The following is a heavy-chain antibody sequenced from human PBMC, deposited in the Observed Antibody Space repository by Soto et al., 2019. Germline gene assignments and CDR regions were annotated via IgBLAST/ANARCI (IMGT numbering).Heavy chain of an antibody. CDR1: GYSFTSYW. CDR2: IYPGDSDT. Sequence: GESLKISCKGSGYSFTSYWIGWVRQMPGKGLEWMGIIYPGDSDTRYSPSFQGQVTISADKSISTAYLQWSSLKASDTAMYYCARQVYYYDSSGPEGYFDYWGQGTLVTVSS. CDR3: ARQVYYYDSSGPEGYFDY. V-gene: IGHV5-51*01. D-gene: IGHD3-22*01. J-gene: IGHJ4*02.